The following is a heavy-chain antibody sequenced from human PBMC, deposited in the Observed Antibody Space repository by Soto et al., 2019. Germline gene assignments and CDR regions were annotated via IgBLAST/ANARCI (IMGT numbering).Heavy chain of an antibody. V-gene: IGHV1-18*01. Sequence: ASVKVSCKASGYTFTSYGISWVRQAPGQGLEWMGWISAYNGNTNYAQKLQGRVTMTTDTSTSTAYMELRSLRSDDTAVYYCARDRDDFWGGYYSYWGQGTLVTVSS. CDR3: ARDRDDFWGGYYSY. CDR1: GYTFTSYG. CDR2: ISAYNGNT. J-gene: IGHJ4*02. D-gene: IGHD3-3*01.